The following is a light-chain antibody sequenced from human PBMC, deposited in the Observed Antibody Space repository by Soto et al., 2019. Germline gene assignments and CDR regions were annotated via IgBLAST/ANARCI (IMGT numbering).Light chain of an antibody. V-gene: IGKV1-8*01. Sequence: AIRMTQSPSSFSASKGDRVTITCRASQGISSYLAWYQQKPGKAPKLLIYAASTLQSGVPSRFSGSGSGTDFTLTISCLQSEDFATYYCKQYYSYPITFGQGTRLEIK. CDR3: KQYYSYPIT. J-gene: IGKJ5*01. CDR1: QGISSY. CDR2: AAS.